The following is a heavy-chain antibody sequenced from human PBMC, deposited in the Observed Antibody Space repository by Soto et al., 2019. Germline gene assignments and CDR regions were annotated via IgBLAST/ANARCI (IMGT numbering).Heavy chain of an antibody. J-gene: IGHJ6*02. V-gene: IGHV2-5*02. CDR1: GFSLSTSGVG. CDR2: IYWDDDK. CDR3: AHTKEQNSSGAYYYYGMDV. Sequence: SGPTLVNPTQTLTLTCTFSGFSLSTSGVGVGWIRQPPGKALEWLALIYWDDDKRYSPSLKSRLTITKDTSKNQVVLTMTNVDPVDTATYYCAHTKEQNSSGAYYYYGMDVWGQGTTVTVSS. D-gene: IGHD6-19*01.